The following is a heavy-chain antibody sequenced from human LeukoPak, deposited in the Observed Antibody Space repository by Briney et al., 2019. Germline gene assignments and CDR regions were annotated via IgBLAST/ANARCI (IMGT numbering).Heavy chain of an antibody. Sequence: GALVKVSCKASGYTFTGYYMHWVRQAPGQGLEWMGRINPNSGGTNYAQKFQGRVTMTRDTSISTAYMELSRLRSDDTAVYYCARAHYDTLTGYYPNYFDYWGQGTLVTVPS. D-gene: IGHD3-9*01. V-gene: IGHV1-2*06. CDR1: GYTFTGYY. J-gene: IGHJ4*02. CDR3: ARAHYDTLTGYYPNYFDY. CDR2: INPNSGGT.